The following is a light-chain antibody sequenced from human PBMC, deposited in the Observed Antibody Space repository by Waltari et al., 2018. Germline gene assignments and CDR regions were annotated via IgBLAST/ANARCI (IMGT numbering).Light chain of an antibody. CDR2: WVS. CDR3: QQYFTFPGT. CDR1: PSILSSSNNKNF. V-gene: IGKV4-1*01. J-gene: IGKJ3*01. Sequence: DVVLTQSPDSLSVSLGERATINCKPSPSILSSSNNKNFLAWYQHKAGHPPKLLFSWVSTRESGVPDRFSASGSGSDFTLTISSLQAEDVAVYFCQQYFTFPGTFGPGTKVDI.